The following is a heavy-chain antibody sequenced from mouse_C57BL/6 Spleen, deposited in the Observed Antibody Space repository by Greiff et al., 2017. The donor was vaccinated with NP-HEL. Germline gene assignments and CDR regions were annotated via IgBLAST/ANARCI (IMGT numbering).Heavy chain of an antibody. D-gene: IGHD2-4*01. Sequence: EVQRVESEGGLVQPGSSMKLSCTASGFTFSDYYMAWVRQVPEKGLEWVANINYDGSSTYYLDSLKSRFIISRDNAKNILYLQMSSLKSEDTATYYCAREDDYDYFDYWGQGTTLTVSS. V-gene: IGHV5-16*01. CDR3: AREDDYDYFDY. J-gene: IGHJ2*01. CDR2: INYDGSST. CDR1: GFTFSDYY.